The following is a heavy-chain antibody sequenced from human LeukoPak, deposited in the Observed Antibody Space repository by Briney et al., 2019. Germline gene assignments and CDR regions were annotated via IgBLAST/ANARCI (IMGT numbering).Heavy chain of an antibody. J-gene: IGHJ4*02. D-gene: IGHD3-16*02. V-gene: IGHV3-48*04. CDR3: ARRSLEGFDY. CDR1: GFPLGDFG. Sequence: GGSLRLSCVGSGFPLGDFGMSWVRQAPGKGLEWVSYSADGSTTKYYADSVKGRFIISRDNAKKSLYLKMNSLRAEDTAVYYCARRSLEGFDYWGQGTLVIVSS. CDR2: SADGSTTK.